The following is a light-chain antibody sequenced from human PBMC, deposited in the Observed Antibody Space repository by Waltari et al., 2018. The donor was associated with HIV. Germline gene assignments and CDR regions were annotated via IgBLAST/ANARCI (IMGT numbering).Light chain of an antibody. CDR1: SSNLGAGFD. V-gene: IGLV1-40*01. Sequence: QSVLTQPPSVSGAPGQRVTLSCTWNSSNLGAGFDLPWYQQLPETAPKLLIYGDTNRPSGVPDRFSGSKSGTSASLAITGLQAEDEADYYCQSYDSGLSVVFGGGTKLTVL. CDR2: GDT. J-gene: IGLJ3*02. CDR3: QSYDSGLSVV.